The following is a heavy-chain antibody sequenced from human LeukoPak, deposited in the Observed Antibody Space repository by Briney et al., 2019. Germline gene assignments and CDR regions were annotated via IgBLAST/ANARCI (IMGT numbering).Heavy chain of an antibody. J-gene: IGHJ3*02. CDR3: ANEYSKGDI. Sequence: PGGSLRLSCAASGFTFSSYWMIWVRQAPEKGLEWVANINQDGSERYYVDSVKGRFTISRDNAKTSLYLQMNSLRAEDTAVYYCANEYSKGDIWGQGTMVTVSS. V-gene: IGHV3-7*01. D-gene: IGHD4-11*01. CDR2: INQDGSER. CDR1: GFTFSSYW.